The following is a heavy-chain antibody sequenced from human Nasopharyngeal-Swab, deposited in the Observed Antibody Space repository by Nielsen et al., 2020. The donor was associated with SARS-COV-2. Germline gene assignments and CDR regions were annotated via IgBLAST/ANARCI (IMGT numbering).Heavy chain of an antibody. CDR3: ARDVEDLLREGGQYYFDY. V-gene: IGHV4-39*07. D-gene: IGHD3-16*01. CDR2: IYYSGST. CDR1: GGSISSSSYY. J-gene: IGHJ4*02. Sequence: SETLSLTCTVSGGSISSSSYYWSWIRQPPGKGLEWIGSIYYSGSTYYNPSLKSRVTISVDTSKNQFSLKLSSVTAADTAVYYCARDVEDLLREGGQYYFDYWGQGTLVTVSS.